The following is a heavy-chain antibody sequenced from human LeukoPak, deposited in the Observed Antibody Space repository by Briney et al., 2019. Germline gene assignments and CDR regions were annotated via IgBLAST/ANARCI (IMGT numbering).Heavy chain of an antibody. Sequence: GGSLRLSCTASGFTFRTYAMNWVRQAPGKGLEWLSGISGSGNGTYYADSVKGRFIISRDNSKNMVYLQMNRLTVEDTATYYCAKRTMSAFDSWGQGTLLIVSS. J-gene: IGHJ4*02. V-gene: IGHV3-23*01. CDR2: ISGSGNGT. CDR3: AKRTMSAFDS. CDR1: GFTFRTYA.